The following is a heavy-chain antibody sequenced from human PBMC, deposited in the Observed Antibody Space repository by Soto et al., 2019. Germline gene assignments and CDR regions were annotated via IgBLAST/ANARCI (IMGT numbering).Heavy chain of an antibody. V-gene: IGHV4-30-4*01. CDR3: ARASTIFGVVVRFES. D-gene: IGHD3-3*01. J-gene: IGHJ4*02. Sequence: SETLSLTCTVSGGSINSGDYYWSWIRQPPGKGLEWIGYIYYSGSTYYNPSLKSRVTISVDTSKNQFSLNLGSVTAADAAVYYCARASTIFGVVVRFESRGQGTLVTVSS. CDR1: GGSINSGDYY. CDR2: IYYSGST.